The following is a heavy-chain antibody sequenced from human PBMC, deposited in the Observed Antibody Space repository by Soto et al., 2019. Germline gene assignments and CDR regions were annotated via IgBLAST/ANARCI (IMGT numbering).Heavy chain of an antibody. CDR2: IYYSGST. CDR1: GGSISSYY. Sequence: SETLSLTCTVSGGSISSYYWSWIRLPPGKGLEWIGYIYYSGSTNYNPFLKSRVTMSVDMSKNQFSLTLSSVTAADTAVYYCARALPTLAAAGHFEXWGQGTLVTVSS. V-gene: IGHV4-59*01. D-gene: IGHD6-13*01. J-gene: IGHJ4*02. CDR3: ARALPTLAAAGHFEX.